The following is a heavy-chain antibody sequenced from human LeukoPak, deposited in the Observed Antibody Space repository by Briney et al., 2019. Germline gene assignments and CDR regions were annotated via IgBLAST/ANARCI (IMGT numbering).Heavy chain of an antibody. CDR2: ISYGTT. Sequence: PPETLSLTCSVSGDAISTYYWNWIRQTPGKGLEWIGYISYGTTDYNPSLKSRVTISVDTSKNEFSLKLTSVSAEDTAVYFCARDLSDYYDSSGPWGQGTLVTVSS. CDR1: GDAISTYY. J-gene: IGHJ5*02. CDR3: ARDLSDYYDSSGP. D-gene: IGHD3-22*01. V-gene: IGHV4-59*01.